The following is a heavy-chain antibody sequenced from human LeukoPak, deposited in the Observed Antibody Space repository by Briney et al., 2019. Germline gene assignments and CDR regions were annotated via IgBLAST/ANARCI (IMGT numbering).Heavy chain of an antibody. CDR1: GVPLSPYH. D-gene: IGHD2-2*01. V-gene: IGHV4-59*08. Sequence: SETLSLTCTVSGVPLSPYHWCWIRQPPGEGLEWTGYIYYSGRTNYTPSLNCRLTISVDTSKNQFALKLSSVTAADTAVYYCARRPSRYCSSTSYVDYWGQGTLVTVSS. CDR2: IYYSGRT. J-gene: IGHJ4*02. CDR3: ARRPSRYCSSTSYVDY.